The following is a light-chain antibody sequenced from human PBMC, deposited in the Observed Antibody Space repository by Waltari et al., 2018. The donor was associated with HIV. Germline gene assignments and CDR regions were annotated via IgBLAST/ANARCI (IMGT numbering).Light chain of an antibody. V-gene: IGLV1-40*01. CDR2: ANE. J-gene: IGLJ2*01. CDR3: QSYDSALSGSV. Sequence: QSVLTQPPSVSGAPGQRVTISCTGSSSNIGAGYDVHWYQQLPGTAPNLVIYANEDRPPAAPDRFPGSTSGTSASLAITGLQAEDDADYYCQSYDSALSGSVFGGGTKLTVL. CDR1: SSNIGAGYD.